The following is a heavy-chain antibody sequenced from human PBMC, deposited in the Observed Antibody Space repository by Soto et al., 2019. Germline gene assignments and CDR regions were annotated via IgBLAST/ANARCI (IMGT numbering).Heavy chain of an antibody. CDR2: IRSSSSYI. Sequence: EVQLVNSGGGLVKPGGSLRLSCAASGFTFTSYSMNWVRQAPGKGLEWVSSIRSSSSYIHYADSLKGRFTISRDNAKNSLYLKMISLRVEDTAVFYGARSYYASGPYNWFDPWGQGTLVTVSS. CDR1: GFTFTSYS. CDR3: ARSYYASGPYNWFDP. J-gene: IGHJ5*02. V-gene: IGHV3-21*01. D-gene: IGHD3-10*01.